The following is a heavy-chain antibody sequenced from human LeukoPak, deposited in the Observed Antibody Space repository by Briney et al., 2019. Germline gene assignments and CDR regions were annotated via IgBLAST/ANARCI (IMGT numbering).Heavy chain of an antibody. CDR3: AVHDFYSGGYHFDY. CDR2: IYFSGST. CDR1: GGSISTYF. J-gene: IGHJ4*02. V-gene: IGHV4-59*08. Sequence: SETLSLTCTVSGGSISTYFWSWIRLPPGKGLEWIGHIYFSGSTNYNPSLKGRVTISVDTSKNQFSLTLSSVTAADTAVYYCAVHDFYSGGYHFDYWGQGTLVTVSS. D-gene: IGHD3-3*01.